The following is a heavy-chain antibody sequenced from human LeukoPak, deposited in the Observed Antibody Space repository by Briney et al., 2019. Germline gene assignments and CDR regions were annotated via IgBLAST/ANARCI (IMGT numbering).Heavy chain of an antibody. CDR3: AKDRGFYSGYGN. CDR2: ISGSGGST. V-gene: IGHV3-23*01. CDR1: GFTFSSYA. D-gene: IGHD5-12*01. J-gene: IGHJ4*02. Sequence: GGSLRLSCAASGFTFSSYAMSWVRQAPGRGLKWVSAISGSGGSTYYADSVKGRFTISRDNSKNTLYLQMNSLRAEDTAVYYCAKDRGFYSGYGNWGQGTLVTVSS.